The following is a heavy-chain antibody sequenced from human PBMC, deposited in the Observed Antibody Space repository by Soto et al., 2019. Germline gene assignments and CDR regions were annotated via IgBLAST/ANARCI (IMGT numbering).Heavy chain of an antibody. Sequence: EVQLLESGGGLAQPGGSLRLSCAASGFTFSGYAMSWVRQAPGKGLEWVSAISGSGGSTYYADSVKGRFTISRDNSKNTLYLQMNNLRAEDTAVYYCAKDTHYDFWSGYYAFDIWGQGTMVTVSS. CDR1: GFTFSGYA. CDR2: ISGSGGST. D-gene: IGHD3-3*01. V-gene: IGHV3-23*01. CDR3: AKDTHYDFWSGYYAFDI. J-gene: IGHJ3*02.